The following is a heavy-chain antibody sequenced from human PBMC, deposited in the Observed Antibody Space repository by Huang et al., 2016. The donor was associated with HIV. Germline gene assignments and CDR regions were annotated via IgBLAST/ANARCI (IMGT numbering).Heavy chain of an antibody. D-gene: IGHD6-13*01. CDR3: VKDRGQQLSPFDS. CDR2: SSPSSSFI. V-gene: IGHV3-21*01. J-gene: IGHJ4*02. Sequence: EVQLVDSGGGLVKPGGSLRLSCAASGFSLDSFNMFWVRRTPAKGRQWVSSSSPSSSFIEYADSVKGRFSISRDNAKNSLYLQMNSLRGEDTAVYYCVKDRGQQLSPFDSWGQGTLVTVSS. CDR1: GFSLDSFN.